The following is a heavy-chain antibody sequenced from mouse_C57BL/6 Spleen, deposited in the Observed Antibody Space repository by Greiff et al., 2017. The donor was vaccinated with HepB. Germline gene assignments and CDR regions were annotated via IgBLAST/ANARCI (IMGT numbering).Heavy chain of an antibody. D-gene: IGHD2-5*01. CDR1: GYTFTSYW. CDR2: IDPSDSYT. Sequence: VQLQQSGAELVMPGASVKLSCKASGYTFTSYWMHWVKQRPGQGLEWIGEIDPSDSYTNYNQKFKGKYTWTEDKSSCTAYMQLSSLTSEDSAVYYCARSDYSNYYWYFDVWGTRTTVTVSS. CDR3: ARSDYSNYYWYFDV. V-gene: IGHV1-69*01. J-gene: IGHJ1*03.